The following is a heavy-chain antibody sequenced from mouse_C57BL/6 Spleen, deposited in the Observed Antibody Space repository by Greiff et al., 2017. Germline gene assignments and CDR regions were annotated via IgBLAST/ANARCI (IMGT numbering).Heavy chain of an antibody. J-gene: IGHJ3*01. Sequence: QVQLKQPGAELVKPGASVKMSCKASGYTFTSYWITWVKQRPGQGLEWIGDIYPGSGSTNYNEKFKSKATLTVDTSSSTAYMQLSSLTSEDSAVYYCARRWDYDYEGSFFAYWGQGTLVTVSA. CDR3: ARRWDYDYEGSFFAY. V-gene: IGHV1-55*01. D-gene: IGHD2-4*01. CDR1: GYTFTSYW. CDR2: IYPGSGST.